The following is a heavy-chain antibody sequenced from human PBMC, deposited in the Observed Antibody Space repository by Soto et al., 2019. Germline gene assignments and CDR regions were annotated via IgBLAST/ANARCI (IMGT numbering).Heavy chain of an antibody. CDR1: GFTFSSYA. CDR3: AKDLGAAAGYYYYGMDV. Sequence: GGSLRLSCAASGFTFSSYAMSWVRQAPGKGLEWVSAISGSGGSTYYADSVKGRFTISRDNSKNTLYLQMNSLRAEDTAVYYCAKDLGAAAGYYYYGMDVWGQGTTVTVSS. J-gene: IGHJ6*02. V-gene: IGHV3-23*01. CDR2: ISGSGGST. D-gene: IGHD6-13*01.